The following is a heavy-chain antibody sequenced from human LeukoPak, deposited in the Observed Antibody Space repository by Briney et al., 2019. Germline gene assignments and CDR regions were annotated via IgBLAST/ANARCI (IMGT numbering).Heavy chain of an antibody. CDR2: ISSSSSYI. CDR3: ARDLQSVPQGAFDI. V-gene: IGHV3-21*01. D-gene: IGHD4-11*01. CDR1: GFTFSSYS. J-gene: IGHJ3*02. Sequence: GGSLRLSCAASGFTFSSYSMNWVRQAPGKGLEWVSSISSSSSYIYYADSVKGRFTISRDNAKNSLYLQMNSLRAEDTAVYYCARDLQSVPQGAFDIWGQGPMVTVSS.